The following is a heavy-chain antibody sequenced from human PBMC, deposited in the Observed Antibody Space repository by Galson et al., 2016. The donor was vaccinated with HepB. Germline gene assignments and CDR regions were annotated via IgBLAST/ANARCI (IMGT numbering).Heavy chain of an antibody. D-gene: IGHD6-25*01. V-gene: IGHV4-31*03. CDR2: IYHLGNT. Sequence: TLSLTCTVSGGSISSGGYYWSWIRQHPGKGLEWIGYIYHLGNTYFNPSLKSRVTMSVDASKNQFSLKLSSVTAADTAVYYCARDAAAKLDYWGQGTLVSVSS. CDR3: ARDAAAKLDY. CDR1: GGSISSGGYY. J-gene: IGHJ4*02.